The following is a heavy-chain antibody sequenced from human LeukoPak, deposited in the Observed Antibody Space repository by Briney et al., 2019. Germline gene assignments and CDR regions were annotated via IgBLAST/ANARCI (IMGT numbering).Heavy chain of an antibody. D-gene: IGHD4-23*01. Sequence: ASVKVSCKASGGTFSSYAISWVRQAPGQGLEWMGGIIPIFGTANYAQKFQGRVTITADESTSTAYMELSSLGSEDTAVYYCASNPVAYGGNDRLRDYYYYYMDVWGKGTTVTVSS. CDR3: ASNPVAYGGNDRLRDYYYYYMDV. CDR1: GGTFSSYA. CDR2: IIPIFGTA. V-gene: IGHV1-69*13. J-gene: IGHJ6*03.